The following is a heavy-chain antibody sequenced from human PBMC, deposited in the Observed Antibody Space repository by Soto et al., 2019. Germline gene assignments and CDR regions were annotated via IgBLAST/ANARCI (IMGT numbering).Heavy chain of an antibody. CDR2: ISYDGSNK. CDR3: AKAAATYYCSGGYCYNYYFDS. Sequence: SLRLSCAASGFNFSNYDMHWVRQAPGKGLEWVAVISYDGSNKYYADSVRGRFTISRDNSKNTLYLQMNSLRADDTAVYYCAKAAATYYCSGGYCYNYYFDSWGQGTLVTVSS. J-gene: IGHJ4*02. V-gene: IGHV3-30*18. CDR1: GFNFSNYD. D-gene: IGHD2-15*01.